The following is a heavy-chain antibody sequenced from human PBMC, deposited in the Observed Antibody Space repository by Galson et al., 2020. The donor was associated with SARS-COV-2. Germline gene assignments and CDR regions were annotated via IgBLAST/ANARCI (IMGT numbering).Heavy chain of an antibody. CDR3: AGRVAGADSLDI. CDR1: GASVPSNSAA. V-gene: IGHV6-1*01. D-gene: IGHD1-26*01. Sequence: SQTLSLTCAISGASVPSNSAAWNWIRQSPSRGLEWLGRTYYRSKWSTDYAVSVKSRITINPDTSKNQFSLQLNSVTPEDTAMYYCAGRVAGADSLDIWGQGTMVIVSS. CDR2: TYYRSKWST. J-gene: IGHJ3*02.